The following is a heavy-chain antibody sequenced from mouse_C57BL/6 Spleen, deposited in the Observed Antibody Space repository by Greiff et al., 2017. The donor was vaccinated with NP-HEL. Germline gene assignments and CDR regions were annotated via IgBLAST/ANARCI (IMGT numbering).Heavy chain of an antibody. CDR3: ARGGRDDGYYFDY. Sequence: VQLQQPGAELVRPGSSVKLSCKASGYTFTRYWMDWVKQRPGQGLAWIGNIYPSDSETHYNQKFKDKATLTVDKSSSTAYMQLSSLTSEDSAVYYCARGGRDDGYYFDYWGQGTTLTVSS. CDR2: IYPSDSET. D-gene: IGHD2-3*01. J-gene: IGHJ2*01. CDR1: GYTFTRYW. V-gene: IGHV1-61*01.